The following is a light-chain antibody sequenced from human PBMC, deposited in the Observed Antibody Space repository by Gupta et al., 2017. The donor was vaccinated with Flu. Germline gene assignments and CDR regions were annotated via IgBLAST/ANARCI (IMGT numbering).Light chain of an antibody. CDR3: QHSYSTPYT. CDR1: QSISSY. Sequence: DIQMTQSPSSLSASVGDRVTITCRERQSISSYLKWYQQKPGKPPKLLIYAASSLQSGVPSRFGGSGAGTYFPLTISRLQHDDFVNYYYQHSYSTPYTFGQGTKLEIK. J-gene: IGKJ2*01. CDR2: AAS. V-gene: IGKV1-39*01.